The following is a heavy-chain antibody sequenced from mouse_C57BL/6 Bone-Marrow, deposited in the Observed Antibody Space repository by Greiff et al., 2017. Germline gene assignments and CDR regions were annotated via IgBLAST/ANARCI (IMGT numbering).Heavy chain of an antibody. CDR1: GYTFTSYW. CDR2: IDPSDSET. J-gene: IGHJ3*01. V-gene: IGHV1-52*01. CDR3: ARGSMMVTKFAY. Sequence: VQLQQPGAELVRPGSSVKLSCKASGYTFTSYWMHWVKQRPIQGLEWIGNIDPSDSETHYNQKFKDKATLTVDKSSSTAYMQLSSLTSEDSAVYFCARGSMMVTKFAYWGQGTLVTVSA. D-gene: IGHD2-3*01.